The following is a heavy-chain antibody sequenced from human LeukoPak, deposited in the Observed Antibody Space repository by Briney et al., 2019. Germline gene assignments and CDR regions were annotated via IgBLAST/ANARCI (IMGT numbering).Heavy chain of an antibody. CDR3: ATSTVAIARGGY. CDR2: INSDGRST. Sequence: GGSLRLSCAASGFTFSSYWMHWVRQAPGKGLVGVSRINSDGRSTNYADSVKGRFTISRDNAKNTLYLQMNSLRAEDTAVYYCATSTVAIARGGYWGQGTLVTVSS. D-gene: IGHD4-17*01. J-gene: IGHJ4*02. CDR1: GFTFSSYW. V-gene: IGHV3-74*01.